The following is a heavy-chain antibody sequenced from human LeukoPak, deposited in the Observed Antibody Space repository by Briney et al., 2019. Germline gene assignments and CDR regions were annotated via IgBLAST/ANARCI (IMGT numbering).Heavy chain of an antibody. J-gene: IGHJ4*02. V-gene: IGHV3-11*06. Sequence: GGSLRLSCAASGFTFSDYYMSWIRQAPGKGLEWLSYITSSGSYTNYADSVKGRFTISRDNAKTSLYLQLNSLRAEDTAVYYCARAAVAGTVHDYWGQGTLVTVSS. D-gene: IGHD1-1*01. CDR3: ARAAVAGTVHDY. CDR1: GFTFSDYY. CDR2: ITSSGSYT.